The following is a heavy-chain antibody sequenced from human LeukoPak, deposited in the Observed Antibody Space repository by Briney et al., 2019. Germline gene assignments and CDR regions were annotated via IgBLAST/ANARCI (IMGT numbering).Heavy chain of an antibody. CDR1: GFTFSSYS. Sequence: GGSLRLSCAASGFTFSSYSMSWVRQAPGKGLEWVPSISSSSSYIYYADSVKGRFTISRDNAKNSLYLQMNSLRAEDTAVYYCARVGGGGYNYEAFDIWGQGTMVTVSS. V-gene: IGHV3-21*01. CDR3: ARVGGGGYNYEAFDI. D-gene: IGHD5-24*01. CDR2: ISSSSSYI. J-gene: IGHJ3*02.